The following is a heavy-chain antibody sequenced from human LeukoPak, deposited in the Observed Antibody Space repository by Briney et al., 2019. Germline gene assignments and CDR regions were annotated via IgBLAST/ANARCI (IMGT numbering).Heavy chain of an antibody. CDR1: GGTFSNYA. Sequence: SVKVSCKASGGTFSNYAFSWVRQAPGQGLEWMGRFIPILSIPNYAQKFQGRVTITADKSTSTAYMELSSLRSEDTAVYYCARYRASILTGYYMGYFDYWGQGTLVTVSS. V-gene: IGHV1-69*04. J-gene: IGHJ4*02. CDR3: ARYRASILTGYYMGYFDY. CDR2: FIPILSIP. D-gene: IGHD3-9*01.